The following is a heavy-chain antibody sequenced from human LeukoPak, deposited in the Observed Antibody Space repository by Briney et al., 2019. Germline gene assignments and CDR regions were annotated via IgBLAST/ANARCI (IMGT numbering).Heavy chain of an antibody. V-gene: IGHV3-23*01. CDR2: ISDSGGST. CDR3: AKFPLDLSGFSHDDYYYGMDV. D-gene: IGHD3-22*01. Sequence: GGSLRLSCAASGFTFSSYAMSWVRQAPGKGLEWVSAISDSGGSTYYADSVKGRFTISRDNSKNTLYLQMNSLRAEDTAVYYCAKFPLDLSGFSHDDYYYGMDVWGQGTTVTVSS. CDR1: GFTFSSYA. J-gene: IGHJ6*02.